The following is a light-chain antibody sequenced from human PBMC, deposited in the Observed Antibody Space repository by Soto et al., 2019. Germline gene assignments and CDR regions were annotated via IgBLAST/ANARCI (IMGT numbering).Light chain of an antibody. CDR1: QSVRSSY. CDR3: QHYVYPQWT. CDR2: GVS. Sequence: EIVLTQSPGTLSLSPGERATLSCRASQSVRSSYLAWYQQQPGQAPRLLIYGVSTRATGTPDRFSGSGSGTEFTLAIRRLEPEDFAVYFCQHYVYPQWTFGPGTKVDIK. V-gene: IGKV3-20*01. J-gene: IGKJ1*01.